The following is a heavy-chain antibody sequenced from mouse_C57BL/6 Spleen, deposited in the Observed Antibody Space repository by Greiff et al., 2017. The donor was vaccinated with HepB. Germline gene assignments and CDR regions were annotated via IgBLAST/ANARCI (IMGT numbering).Heavy chain of an antibody. CDR2: IDPSDSET. CDR1: GYTFTSYW. Sequence: VQLQQPGAELVRPGSSVKLSCKASGYTFTSYWMHWVKQRPIQGLEWIGNIDPSDSETHYNQKFKDKATLTVDKSSSTAYMQLSSLTSEDSAVYYCARTGDYDGAPFAYWGQGTLVTVSA. CDR3: ARTGDYDGAPFAY. V-gene: IGHV1-52*01. D-gene: IGHD2-4*01. J-gene: IGHJ3*01.